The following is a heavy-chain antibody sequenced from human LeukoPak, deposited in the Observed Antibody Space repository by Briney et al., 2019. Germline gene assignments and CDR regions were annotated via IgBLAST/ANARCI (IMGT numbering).Heavy chain of an antibody. CDR3: ARGTREASGIDY. CDR1: GFTFSTYA. D-gene: IGHD3-10*01. V-gene: IGHV3-64*02. Sequence: GGSLTLSCAASGFTFSTYAVHWVRQAPGKGLEYLSAITSTGGSTYYADSVKGRFTISRDNSKDTLYLQMGSLRVEDMAVYYCARGTREASGIDYWGQGTLVTVSS. J-gene: IGHJ4*02. CDR2: ITSTGGST.